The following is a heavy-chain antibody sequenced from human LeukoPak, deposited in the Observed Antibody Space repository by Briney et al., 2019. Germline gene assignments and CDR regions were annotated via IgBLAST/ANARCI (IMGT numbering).Heavy chain of an antibody. CDR1: GFTFSSYW. CDR3: ARDVYGDYAIDAFDI. CDR2: IKQDGSEK. D-gene: IGHD4-17*01. J-gene: IGHJ3*02. Sequence: GGSLRLSCAASGFTFSSYWMTWVRQAPGQGLEWVANIKQDGSEKYYVDSVKGRFTISRDNAKNSLYLQMNSLRAEDTAVYYCARDVYGDYAIDAFDIWGQGTMVTVSS. V-gene: IGHV3-7*01.